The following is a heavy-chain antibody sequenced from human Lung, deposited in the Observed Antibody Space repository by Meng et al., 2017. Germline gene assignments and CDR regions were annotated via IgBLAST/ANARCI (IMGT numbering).Heavy chain of an antibody. CDR2: INHSGST. D-gene: IGHD4-11*01. CDR3: ARGPTTMAHDFDY. V-gene: IGHV4-34*01. CDR1: GGAFSDYY. J-gene: IGHJ4*02. Sequence: QVTLQQWGPGLFKPSETLSLPCVVSGGAFSDYYWSWIRQPPGKGLEWIGEINHSGSTNYNPSLESRATISVDTSQNNLSLKLSSVTAADSAVYYCARGPTTMAHDFDYWGQGTLVTVSS.